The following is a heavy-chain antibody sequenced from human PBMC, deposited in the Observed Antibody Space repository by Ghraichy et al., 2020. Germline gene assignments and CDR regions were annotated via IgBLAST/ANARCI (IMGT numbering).Heavy chain of an antibody. Sequence: SETLSLTCTVSGGSITTYYWSWIRQPPGKGLEWIGYMYYSGDTKYNPSLKSRVTISVDTSKNQFSLRLNSVTAADTAVYYCARDLSHTGRAFDIWGQGTMVTVS. CDR3: ARDLSHTGRAFDI. J-gene: IGHJ3*02. CDR2: MYYSGDT. CDR1: GGSITTYY. D-gene: IGHD1-14*01. V-gene: IGHV4-59*01.